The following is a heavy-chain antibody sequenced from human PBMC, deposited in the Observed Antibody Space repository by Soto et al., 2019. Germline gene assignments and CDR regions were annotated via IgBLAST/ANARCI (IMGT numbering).Heavy chain of an antibody. CDR2: ISGSGGST. J-gene: IGHJ5*02. D-gene: IGHD6-13*01. V-gene: IGHV3-23*01. Sequence: GGSLRLSCAASGFSFSSYAMSWVRQAPGKGLEGVSAISGSGGSTYYADSVKGRFTISRDNSKNTLYLQMNRLRAEDTAVYYCHHIVDSSSCYRVWFDPWGQGTMVTVSS. CDR3: HHIVDSSSCYRVWFDP. CDR1: GFSFSSYA.